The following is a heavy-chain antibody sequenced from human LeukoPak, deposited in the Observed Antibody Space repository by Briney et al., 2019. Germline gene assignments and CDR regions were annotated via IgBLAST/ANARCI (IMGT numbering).Heavy chain of an antibody. CDR1: GFTFSSYW. J-gene: IGHJ4*02. CDR3: ARDPTRRFDL. Sequence: GGSLRLSRATSGFTFSSYWMTWVRQAPGKGLEWVASIVEDGSETYYLDSVKGRFTFSRDNAKNSLYLQMNSLRGEDTAVYYCARDPTRRFDLWGQGTLVTVSS. V-gene: IGHV3-7*01. CDR2: IVEDGSET.